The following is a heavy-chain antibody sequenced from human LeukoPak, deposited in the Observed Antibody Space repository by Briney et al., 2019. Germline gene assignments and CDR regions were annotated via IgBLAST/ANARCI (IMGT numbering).Heavy chain of an antibody. D-gene: IGHD3-22*01. CDR3: ARLVYYDSSGYYYYFDY. J-gene: IGHJ4*02. CDR2: IDPSDSYT. Sequence: GESLKISCKGSGYSFTSYWIGWVRQMPGKGLEWMGRIDPSDSYTNYSPSFQGHVTISADKSISTAYLQWSSLKASDTAMYYCARLVYYDSSGYYYYFDYWGQGTLVTVSS. V-gene: IGHV5-10-1*01. CDR1: GYSFTSYW.